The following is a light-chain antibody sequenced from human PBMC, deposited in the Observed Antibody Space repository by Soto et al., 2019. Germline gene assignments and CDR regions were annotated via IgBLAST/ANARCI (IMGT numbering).Light chain of an antibody. V-gene: IGLV2-8*01. CDR3: SSYAGSNNWV. Sequence: QSALTQPPSAAGSPGQSVTISCTGTSSDVGGYNYVSWYQQYTGKAPKLMIYDVTKRPSGVPDRFSGSKSGNTASLTVSGLQAEDEADYYCSSYAGSNNWVFGGGTKVTVL. CDR1: SSDVGGYNY. CDR2: DVT. J-gene: IGLJ3*02.